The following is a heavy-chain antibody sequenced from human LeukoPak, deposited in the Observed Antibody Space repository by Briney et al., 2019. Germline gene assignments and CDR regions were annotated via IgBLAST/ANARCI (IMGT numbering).Heavy chain of an antibody. D-gene: IGHD5-18*01. CDR1: GFTFGSYA. CDR2: ISGSGGST. V-gene: IGHV3-23*01. Sequence: PGGSLRPSCAASGFTFGSYAMSWVRQAPGKGLEWVSAISGSGGSTYYADSVKGRFTISRDNSKDTLYLQMNSLRAEDTAVYYCAKDLLRGYSYFFDYWGQGTLVTVSS. J-gene: IGHJ4*02. CDR3: AKDLLRGYSYFFDY.